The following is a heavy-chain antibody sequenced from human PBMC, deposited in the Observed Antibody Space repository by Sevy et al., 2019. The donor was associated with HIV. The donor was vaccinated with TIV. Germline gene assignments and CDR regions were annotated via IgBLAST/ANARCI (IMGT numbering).Heavy chain of an antibody. Sequence: SETLSLTCTVSGGSVRSGSYYWSWIRQPPGKGLEWIGYIYSSGSTISNPSLESRVSISVDTSKNQVSLKLASVTAADTAVYYCVRSPDSTGYYPAFDIWGQGTMVTVSS. CDR3: VRSPDSTGYYPAFDI. V-gene: IGHV4-61*01. CDR1: GGSVRSGSYY. CDR2: IYSSGST. D-gene: IGHD3-22*01. J-gene: IGHJ3*02.